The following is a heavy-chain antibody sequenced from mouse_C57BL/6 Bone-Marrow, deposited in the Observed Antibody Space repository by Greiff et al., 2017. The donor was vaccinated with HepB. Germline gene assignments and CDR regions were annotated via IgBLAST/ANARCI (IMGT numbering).Heavy chain of an antibody. D-gene: IGHD2-3*01. V-gene: IGHV1-82*01. CDR1: GYAFSSSW. CDR2: IYPGDGDT. CDR3: ARGGDGYGYFDV. Sequence: VQLQQSGPELVKPGASVKISCKASGYAFSSSWMNWVKQRPGKGLEWIGRIYPGDGDTNYNGKFKGKATLTADKSSSTAYMQRSSLTSEDSAVYFCARGGDGYGYFDVWGTGTTVTVSS. J-gene: IGHJ1*03.